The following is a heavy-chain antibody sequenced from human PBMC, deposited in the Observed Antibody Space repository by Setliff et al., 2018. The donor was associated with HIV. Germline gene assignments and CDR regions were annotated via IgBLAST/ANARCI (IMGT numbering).Heavy chain of an antibody. CDR3: ARDYYDRSGYIFFPGLPDY. Sequence: GASVKVSCKASGYTFTGYYMHWVRQAPGQGLEWMGWINPNNGGTNYAQQFQGRVTITRNTSISTAYMELSRLRSDDTAVYSCARDYYDRSGYIFFPGLPDYWGQGTLVTVSS. D-gene: IGHD3-22*01. J-gene: IGHJ4*02. CDR2: INPNNGGT. V-gene: IGHV1-2*02. CDR1: GYTFTGYY.